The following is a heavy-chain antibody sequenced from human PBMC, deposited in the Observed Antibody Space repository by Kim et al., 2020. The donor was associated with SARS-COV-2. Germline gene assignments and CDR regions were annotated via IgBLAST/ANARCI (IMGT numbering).Heavy chain of an antibody. V-gene: IGHV3-33*01. CDR1: GFTFSSYG. D-gene: IGHD2-2*01. CDR3: ARVNRVVDLRRDYYYYGMDV. J-gene: IGHJ6*02. Sequence: GGSLRLSCAASGFTFSSYGMHWVRQAPGKGLEWVAVIWYDGSNKYYADSVKGRFTISRDNSKNTLYLQMNSLRAEDTAVYYCARVNRVVDLRRDYYYYGMDVWGQGTTVTVSS. CDR2: IWYDGSNK.